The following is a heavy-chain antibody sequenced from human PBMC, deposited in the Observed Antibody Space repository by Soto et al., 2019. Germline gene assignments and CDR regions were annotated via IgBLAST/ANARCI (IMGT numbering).Heavy chain of an antibody. J-gene: IGHJ6*03. D-gene: IGHD4-17*01. Sequence: QVQLVQSGAEVKKPGASVKVSCKASGYTFTSYYMHWVRQAPGQGLEWMGIINPSGASTSYAQKFQGRVTITRDTSTSTVYKELSSLRSEDTAVYYCARELLFYGALQQVDYYYMDVWGKGNTVTVSS. CDR3: ARELLFYGALQQVDYYYMDV. CDR2: INPSGAST. CDR1: GYTFTSYY. V-gene: IGHV1-46*03.